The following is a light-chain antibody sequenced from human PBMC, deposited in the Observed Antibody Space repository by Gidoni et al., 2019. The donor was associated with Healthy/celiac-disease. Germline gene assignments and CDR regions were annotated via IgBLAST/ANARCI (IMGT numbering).Light chain of an antibody. CDR3: QQRSNWPRWT. V-gene: IGKV3-11*01. J-gene: IGKJ1*01. Sequence: IVLTQSPATLSLSPGERATLSCRASQSVSSYLAWYQQKPGQAPRLLIYDASNRATGIPARFSGSGSGTDFTLTISSLEPEDFAVYYCQQRSNWPRWTFGQXTKVEIK. CDR2: DAS. CDR1: QSVSSY.